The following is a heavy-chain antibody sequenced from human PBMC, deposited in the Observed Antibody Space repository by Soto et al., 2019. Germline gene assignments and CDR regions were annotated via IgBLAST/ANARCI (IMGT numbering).Heavy chain of an antibody. Sequence: PSETLSLTCTVSGGSVSSGSYYWSWIRQPPGKGLEWIRYIYYSGSTNYNPSLKSRVTISVDTSKNQFSLKLSSVTAADTAVYYCAREMTTVTTYWFDPWGQGTLVTVSS. CDR1: GGSVSSGSYY. J-gene: IGHJ5*02. CDR3: AREMTTVTTYWFDP. CDR2: IYYSGST. D-gene: IGHD4-17*01. V-gene: IGHV4-61*01.